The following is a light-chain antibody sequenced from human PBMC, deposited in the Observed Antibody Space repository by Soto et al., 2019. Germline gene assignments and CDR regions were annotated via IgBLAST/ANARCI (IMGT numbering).Light chain of an antibody. CDR1: QSVNSY. Sequence: EIVLTQSPATLSLSPGERATLSCTASQSVNSYLAWYQHRPGQAPRLLIYDTFNRATGVPARFSGSGSGTDFTLTISSLEPEDFAVYYCQQYNNWPRAFGQGTKVDIK. J-gene: IGKJ1*01. CDR2: DTF. V-gene: IGKV3-11*01. CDR3: QQYNNWPRA.